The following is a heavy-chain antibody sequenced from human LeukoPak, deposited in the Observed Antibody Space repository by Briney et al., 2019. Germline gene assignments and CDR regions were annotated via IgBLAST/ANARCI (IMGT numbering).Heavy chain of an antibody. V-gene: IGHV4-34*01. CDR2: INHSGST. CDR1: GGSFSGYY. D-gene: IGHD3-10*01. CDR3: ARVGYYYGSGTDY. Sequence: SETLSLTCAVYGGSFSGYYWSWIRQPPGKGPEWIGEINHSGSTNYNPSLKSRVTISVDTSKNQFSLKLSSVTAADTAVYYCARVGYYYGSGTDYWGQGTLVTVSS. J-gene: IGHJ4*02.